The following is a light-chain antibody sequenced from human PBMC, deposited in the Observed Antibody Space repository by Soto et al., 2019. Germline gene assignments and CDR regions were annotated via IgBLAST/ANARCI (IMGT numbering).Light chain of an antibody. CDR2: DAS. Sequence: EIVLTQSPATLSLSPGESATLSLRASRSVSRYLAWYQQKPGQAPRLLXYDASNRPTDIPARFSGSGSGTDVTITISSLETEDGAVYYCQQRSNWTLTFGQGTRLEIK. CDR3: QQRSNWTLT. CDR1: RSVSRY. V-gene: IGKV3-11*01. J-gene: IGKJ5*01.